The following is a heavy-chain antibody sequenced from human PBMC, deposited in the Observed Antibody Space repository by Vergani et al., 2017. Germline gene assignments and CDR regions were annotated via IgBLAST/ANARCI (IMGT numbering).Heavy chain of an antibody. CDR3: ARDLGYCSGGSCSY. Sequence: QVQLVQSGAEVKKPGSSVKVSCKASGGTFSSYTISWVRQAPGQGLEWMGRIIPILGIAYYAQKFQGRVTITADKSTSTAYMELSSLRSEDTAVYYCARDLGYCSGGSCSYWGQGTLVTVSS. D-gene: IGHD2-15*01. CDR1: GGTFSSYT. V-gene: IGHV1-69*08. J-gene: IGHJ4*02. CDR2: IIPILGIA.